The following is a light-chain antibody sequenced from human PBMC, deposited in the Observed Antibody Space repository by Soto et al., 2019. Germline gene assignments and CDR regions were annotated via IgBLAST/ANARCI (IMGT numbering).Light chain of an antibody. Sequence: EIVMTQSPGTLSVSPGERATLSCRASQSVSSNLAWYQQKPGQAPRLLIYAASTRATGIPARFSGSGSGTEFTLTISSLQSEDFAVYYCQQYNKWPPYTFGQGTKLEIK. V-gene: IGKV3-15*01. CDR2: AAS. CDR1: QSVSSN. J-gene: IGKJ2*01. CDR3: QQYNKWPPYT.